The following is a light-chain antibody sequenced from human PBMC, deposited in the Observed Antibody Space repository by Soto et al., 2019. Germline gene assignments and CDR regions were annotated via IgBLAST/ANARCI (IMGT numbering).Light chain of an antibody. Sequence: QSALTQPPSASGYPGQSVTISCTGTSSDVGGYNFVSWYQQHPGKAPKVIIYDVTNRRSGVPDRFSGSKTGNTASLTVSGLQADDEADYYCSSHAANNILKFGGGTKVTVL. V-gene: IGLV2-8*01. CDR1: SSDVGGYNF. J-gene: IGLJ2*01. CDR2: DVT. CDR3: SSHAANNILK.